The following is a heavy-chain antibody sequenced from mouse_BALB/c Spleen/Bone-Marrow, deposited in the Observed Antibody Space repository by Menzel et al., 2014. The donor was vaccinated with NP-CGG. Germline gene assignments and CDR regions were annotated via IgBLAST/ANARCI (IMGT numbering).Heavy chain of an antibody. CDR2: ISGGGSYT. V-gene: IGHV5-9-2*01. CDR3: ARHAYYDQTEVSFVY. J-gene: IGHJ3*01. Sequence: EVNVVESGGGLVKSGGSLNLSCAASGFTFNSYGMPWVRQTPEKRLEWVATISGGGSYTFYPDSVKGRFTISRDNAKNNLYLQLSSLRSEDTALYYCARHAYYDQTEVSFVYWGQGTLVTVSA. D-gene: IGHD2-4*01. CDR1: GFTFNSYG.